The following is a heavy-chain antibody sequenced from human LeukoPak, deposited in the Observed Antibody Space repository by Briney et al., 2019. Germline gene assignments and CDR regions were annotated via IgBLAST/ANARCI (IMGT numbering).Heavy chain of an antibody. J-gene: IGHJ4*02. Sequence: SQTLSLTCTVSGGSISSGGYYWSWIRQHPGEGLEWIGYIYYSGSTYCNPSLKSRVTMSVDTSKNQFSLRLNSVTAADTAVYYCARALAGDFDYWGQGTLVTVSS. CDR2: IYYSGST. CDR3: ARALAGDFDY. CDR1: GGSISSGGYY. V-gene: IGHV4-31*03. D-gene: IGHD6-19*01.